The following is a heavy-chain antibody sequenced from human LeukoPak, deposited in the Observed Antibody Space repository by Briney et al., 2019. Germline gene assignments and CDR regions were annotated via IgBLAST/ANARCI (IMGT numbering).Heavy chain of an antibody. CDR3: ATQGSPNYYDSSGYSTGAFDI. Sequence: ASVKVSFKVSGYTLTELSMHWVRQAPGKGLEWMGGFDPEDGETIYAQKFQGRVTMTEDTSTDTAYMELSSLRSDDTAVYYCATQGSPNYYDSSGYSTGAFDIWGQGTMVTVSS. CDR2: FDPEDGET. J-gene: IGHJ3*02. D-gene: IGHD3-22*01. CDR1: GYTLTELS. V-gene: IGHV1-24*01.